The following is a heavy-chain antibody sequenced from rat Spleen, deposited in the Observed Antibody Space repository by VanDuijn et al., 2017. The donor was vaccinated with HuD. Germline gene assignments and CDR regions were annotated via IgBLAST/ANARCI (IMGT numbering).Heavy chain of an antibody. CDR1: GFTFSDYY. CDR2: FSYDGGST. Sequence: EVQLVESDGGLVQPGRSLKLSCAASGFTFSDYYMAWVRQAPTKGLEWVATFSYDGGSTYYRDSVKGRFTISRDNAKSSLYLQMDSLRSEDTATYYCTTLPSGDYFDYWGQGVMVTVSS. D-gene: IGHD4-3*01. CDR3: TTLPSGDYFDY. J-gene: IGHJ2*01. V-gene: IGHV5-20*01.